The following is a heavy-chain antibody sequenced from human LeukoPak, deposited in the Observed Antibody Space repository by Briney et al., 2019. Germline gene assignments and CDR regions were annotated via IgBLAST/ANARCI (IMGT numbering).Heavy chain of an antibody. CDR2: INPNSGGT. CDR3: ARASISQWLVRHEPYFDY. J-gene: IGHJ4*02. D-gene: IGHD6-19*01. CDR1: GYTFTGYY. Sequence: ASVTVSCKASGYTFTGYYMHWVRQAPGQGLEWMGWINPNSGGTNYAQKFQGRVTMTRDTSISTAYMELSRLRSDDTAVYYCARASISQWLVRHEPYFDYWGQGTLVTVSS. V-gene: IGHV1-2*02.